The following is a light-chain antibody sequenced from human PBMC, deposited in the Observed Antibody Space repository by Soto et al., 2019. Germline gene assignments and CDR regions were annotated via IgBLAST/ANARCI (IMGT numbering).Light chain of an antibody. CDR2: GTS. J-gene: IGKJ4*01. V-gene: IGKV3-15*01. CDR3: QQYNNWPLT. CDR1: QSVSSN. Sequence: EIVMTQSPATLSVSPGERATLSCRASQSVSSNLAWYRHKPGQPPRLLIFGTSTRATGIPARFSGSGSGTEFTLTISGLQSEDFAVYYCQQYNNWPLTFGGGTKVEIK.